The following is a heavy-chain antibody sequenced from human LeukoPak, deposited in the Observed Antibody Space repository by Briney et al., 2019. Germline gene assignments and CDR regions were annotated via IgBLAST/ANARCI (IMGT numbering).Heavy chain of an antibody. CDR1: GFTFNSYW. V-gene: IGHV3-7*03. CDR3: ARLGPASSGWPESFDY. J-gene: IGHJ4*02. Sequence: GGSLRLSCAASGFTFNSYWMNWVRQAPGKGLEWVANIKRDGSEKYYVDSVKGRFTISRDNAKNSLDLQVNSLRVEDTAVYYCARLGPASSGWPESFDYWGQGTLVTVSS. D-gene: IGHD6-19*01. CDR2: IKRDGSEK.